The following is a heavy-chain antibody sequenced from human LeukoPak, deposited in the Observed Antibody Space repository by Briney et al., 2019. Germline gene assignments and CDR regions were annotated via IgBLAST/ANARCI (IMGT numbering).Heavy chain of an antibody. CDR2: ISGSGYAI. V-gene: IGHV3-11*01. J-gene: IGHJ4*02. CDR1: GFTFSDFH. Sequence: GGSLRLSCTASGFTFSDFHMSWIRQAPGKGLEWVSHISGSGYAIHHPGSVKGRFTISGDNAKNSLYLQMNSLRVEDSAVYYCARLSGTYSRGGDHWGQGTLVTVSS. CDR3: ARLSGTYSRGGDH. D-gene: IGHD1-26*01.